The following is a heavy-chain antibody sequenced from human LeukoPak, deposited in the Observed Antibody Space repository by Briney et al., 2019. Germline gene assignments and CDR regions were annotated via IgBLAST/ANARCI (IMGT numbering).Heavy chain of an antibody. Sequence: GGSLRLSCAASGFTFSSYAMSWVRQAPGKGLEWVSAISGSGGSTYYADSVKGPFTISRDNSKNTLYLQMNSLRAEDTAVYYCAKVPRITIFGVVIYYFDYWGQGTLVTVSS. J-gene: IGHJ4*02. CDR2: ISGSGGST. D-gene: IGHD3-3*01. CDR1: GFTFSSYA. V-gene: IGHV3-23*01. CDR3: AKVPRITIFGVVIYYFDY.